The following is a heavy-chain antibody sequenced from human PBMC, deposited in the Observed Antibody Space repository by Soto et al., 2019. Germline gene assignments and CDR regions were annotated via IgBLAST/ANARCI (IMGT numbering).Heavy chain of an antibody. D-gene: IGHD6-19*01. J-gene: IGHJ4*02. Sequence: QVQLVESGGGVVQPGRSLRLSCAASGFTFSSYGMHWVRQAPGKGLEWVAVISYDGSNKYYADSVKGRFTISRDNSKNPLYLQMNSVRAEDTAVYYCAKSYGWLVPIDYWGQGTLVTVSS. CDR1: GFTFSSYG. CDR3: AKSYGWLVPIDY. CDR2: ISYDGSNK. V-gene: IGHV3-30*18.